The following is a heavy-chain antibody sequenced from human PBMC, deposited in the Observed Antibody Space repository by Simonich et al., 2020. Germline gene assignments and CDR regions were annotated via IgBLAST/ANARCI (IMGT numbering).Heavy chain of an antibody. J-gene: IGHJ4*02. CDR1: GGSISSSSYY. D-gene: IGHD6-6*01. CDR3: ARWAYSSSYFDY. Sequence: QLQLQESGPGLVKPSETLSLTCTVSGGSISSSSYYWGWIRQPPGRGVEWIGSIYYSRRTYNHPSLKSRGTISVETSKNQFSLKLSSVTAAYTAVYYCARWAYSSSYFDYWGQGTLVTVSS. V-gene: IGHV4-39*01. CDR2: IYYSRRT.